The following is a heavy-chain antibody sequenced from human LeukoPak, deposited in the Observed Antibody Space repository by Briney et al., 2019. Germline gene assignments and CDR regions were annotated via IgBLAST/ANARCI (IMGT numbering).Heavy chain of an antibody. CDR2: IFNSDDTI. CDR1: GFTFSTYE. J-gene: IGHJ3*02. V-gene: IGHV3-48*03. Sequence: GGSLRLSCAASGFTFSTYEMNWVRQAPGKGLEWVSYIFNSDDTIKYADSVKGRFTISRDNAQNSLYLQIDSLRAEDTAIYYCARVGYSSSWHSGSAFDIWGQGTMVTVSS. D-gene: IGHD6-13*01. CDR3: ARVGYSSSWHSGSAFDI.